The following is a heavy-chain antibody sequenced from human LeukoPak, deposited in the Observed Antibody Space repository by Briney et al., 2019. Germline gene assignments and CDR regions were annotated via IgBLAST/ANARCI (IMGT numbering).Heavy chain of an antibody. Sequence: SETLSLTCTVSGGSISSYYWSWIRQPPGKGLEWIGYIYYSGSTNYNPPLKSRVTISVDTSKNQFSLKLSSVTAADTAVYYCARHGVSDFWSGYYGNWFDPWGQGTLVTVSS. CDR3: ARHGVSDFWSGYYGNWFDP. D-gene: IGHD3-3*01. J-gene: IGHJ5*02. CDR1: GGSISSYY. V-gene: IGHV4-59*08. CDR2: IYYSGST.